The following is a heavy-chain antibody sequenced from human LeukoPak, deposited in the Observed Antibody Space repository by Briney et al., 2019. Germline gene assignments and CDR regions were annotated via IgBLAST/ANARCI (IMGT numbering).Heavy chain of an antibody. CDR2: IKKNSDGGTT. CDR1: GFTFSSYS. Sequence: GGSLRLSCAASGFTFSSYSMNWVRQAPGKGLEWVGHIKKNSDGGTTDYAAPVKGRFTISRDDSKDTLYLQMNSLKTEDTAVYYCTTVQQWLAQALGYWGQGTLVTVSS. CDR3: TTVQQWLAQALGY. V-gene: IGHV3-15*01. D-gene: IGHD6-19*01. J-gene: IGHJ4*02.